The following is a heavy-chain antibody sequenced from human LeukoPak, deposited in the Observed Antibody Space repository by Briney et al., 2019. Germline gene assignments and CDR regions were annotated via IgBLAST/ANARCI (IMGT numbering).Heavy chain of an antibody. CDR2: IYSGGST. CDR1: GFTVSSNY. Sequence: PGGSLRLSCAASGFTVSSNYMSWVRQAPGKGLEWVSVIYSGGSTYYADSVKGRFTISRDNSKNTLYLQMNSLRAEDTAVYYCARGVYDSTNWFDPWGQGTLVTVSS. D-gene: IGHD3-22*01. CDR3: ARGVYDSTNWFDP. V-gene: IGHV3-66*01. J-gene: IGHJ5*02.